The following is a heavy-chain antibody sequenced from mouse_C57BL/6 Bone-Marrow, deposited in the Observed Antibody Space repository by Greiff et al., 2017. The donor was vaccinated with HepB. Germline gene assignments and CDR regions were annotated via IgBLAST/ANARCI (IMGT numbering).Heavy chain of an antibody. CDR2: IDPETGGT. J-gene: IGHJ4*01. CDR3: TRDYYGSSYAPYYAMDY. Sequence: VQLQQSGAELVRPGASVTLSCKASGYTFTDYEMHWVKQTPVHGLEWIGAIDPETGGTAYNQKFKGKAILTADKSSSTAYMELRSLTSEDSAVYYCTRDYYGSSYAPYYAMDYWGQGTSVTVSS. D-gene: IGHD1-1*01. V-gene: IGHV1-15*01. CDR1: GYTFTDYE.